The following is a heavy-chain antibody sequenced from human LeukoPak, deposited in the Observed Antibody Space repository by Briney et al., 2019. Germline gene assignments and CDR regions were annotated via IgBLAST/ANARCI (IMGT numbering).Heavy chain of an antibody. V-gene: IGHV3-23*01. CDR2: ITGGVAEA. CDR3: AKDQKTGYSPFDS. CDR1: GFNFMNYG. D-gene: IGHD5-12*01. Sequence: PGGSLRLSCAASGFNFMNYGMNWVRQAPGKGLEWVSSITGGVAEAYYADAVQGRFTISRDNSKNTLYLQTNSLRAEDTGIYFCAKDQKTGYSPFDSWGQGTLVTVSS. J-gene: IGHJ4*02.